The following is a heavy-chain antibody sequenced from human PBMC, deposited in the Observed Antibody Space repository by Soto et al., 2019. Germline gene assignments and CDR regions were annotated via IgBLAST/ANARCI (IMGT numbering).Heavy chain of an antibody. CDR2: IIPIFGTA. Sequence: QVQLVQSGAEVKKPGSSVKVSCKASGGTFSSYAISWVRQAPGQGLEWMGGIIPIFGTANYAQKFQGRVTITADESTSTAYMELSSLRSEDTAVYYCAVGPSWELLPLYYYYGMDVWGQGTTVTVSS. D-gene: IGHD1-26*01. CDR3: AVGPSWELLPLYYYYGMDV. J-gene: IGHJ6*02. CDR1: GGTFSSYA. V-gene: IGHV1-69*01.